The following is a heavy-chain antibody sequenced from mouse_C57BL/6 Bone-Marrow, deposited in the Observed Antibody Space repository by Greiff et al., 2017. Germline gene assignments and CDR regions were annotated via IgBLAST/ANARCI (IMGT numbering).Heavy chain of an antibody. CDR3: ARKGFYEGYFDV. V-gene: IGHV1-52*01. Sequence: VQLQQPGAELVRPGSSVKLSCKASGYTFTSYWMHWVKQRPIQGLEWIGNIDPSDSETPYNQKFKDKATLTVDKSSSTAYMQLSSLTSEDSAVFYCARKGFYEGYFDVRGTGTKGNGSS. CDR2: IDPSDSET. J-gene: IGHJ1*03. D-gene: IGHD1-1*01. CDR1: GYTFTSYW.